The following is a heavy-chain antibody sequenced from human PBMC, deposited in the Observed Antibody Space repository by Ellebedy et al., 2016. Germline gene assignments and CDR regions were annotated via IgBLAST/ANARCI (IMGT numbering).Heavy chain of an antibody. CDR1: GFTFSTYA. D-gene: IGHD3-10*01. CDR3: AKSGESAYYFDF. CDR2: ISGGRDYI. Sequence: GESLKISXAASGFTFSTYAMTCVRQAPGKGLEWVASISGGRDYIYYADSMKGRFTISRDNARNSLFLQMNSLRDEDTAVYYCAKSGESAYYFDFWGQGTPVTVSS. V-gene: IGHV3-21*01. J-gene: IGHJ4*02.